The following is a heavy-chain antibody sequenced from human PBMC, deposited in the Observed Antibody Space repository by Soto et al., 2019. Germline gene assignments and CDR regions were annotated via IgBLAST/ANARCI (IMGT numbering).Heavy chain of an antibody. V-gene: IGHV3-23*01. CDR2: ISGRSDST. J-gene: IGHJ6*02. D-gene: IGHD5-18*01. CDR1: GFTFSSSA. CDR3: ANPTRGTNYGQDYYYGLDV. Sequence: EVQLLESGGGLVQAGGSLRLSCAAPGFTFSSSAMAWLRQAPGKGLEWVSTISGRSDSTYYADSVKGRFTISRDNSKNTLYLQMNSLRAEDTAVYYCANPTRGTNYGQDYYYGLDVWGQGTTVTVSS.